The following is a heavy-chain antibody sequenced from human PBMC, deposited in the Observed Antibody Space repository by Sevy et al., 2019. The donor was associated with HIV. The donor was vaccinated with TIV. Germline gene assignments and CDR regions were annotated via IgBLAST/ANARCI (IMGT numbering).Heavy chain of an antibody. CDR2: IDPYTGDT. D-gene: IGHD6-13*01. V-gene: IGHV1-2*02. Sequence: ASVKVSCKASGFTFTGYKIYWVRQAPGQGLAWMGWIDPYTGDTNYARNFKGRVTMTRETSINTAYMELSRLRSDDTAMYYCASGSSTWYNYYYYMDVWGKGTTVTVSS. CDR3: ASGSSTWYNYYYYMDV. J-gene: IGHJ6*03. CDR1: GFTFTGYK.